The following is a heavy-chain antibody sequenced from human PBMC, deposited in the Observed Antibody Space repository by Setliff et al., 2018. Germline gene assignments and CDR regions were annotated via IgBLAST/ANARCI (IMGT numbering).Heavy chain of an antibody. V-gene: IGHV1-18*01. CDR1: GYNFITFG. CDR2: ISPYNGDA. D-gene: IGHD2-15*01. CDR3: ARDSPEMVAPPAAHCFDP. Sequence: ASVKVSCKTSGYNFITFGVNWVRQVPGQGFEWMGWISPYNGDANYAQKFQGRVTMTTDTSTGTAYMELRALNYDDTAVYYRARDSPEMVAPPAAHCFDPWGQGTLVTVSS. J-gene: IGHJ5*02.